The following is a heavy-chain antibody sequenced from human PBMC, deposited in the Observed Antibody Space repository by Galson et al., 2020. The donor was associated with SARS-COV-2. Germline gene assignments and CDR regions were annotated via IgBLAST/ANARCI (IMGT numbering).Heavy chain of an antibody. CDR3: ARDPYGDVAGEDWFDP. J-gene: IGHJ5*02. Sequence: SETLSLSCAISGDSVSSNSAAWNWIRQSPSRGLEWLGRTYYRSKWYNDYAVSVKSRITINPDTSKNQFSLQLNSVTPEDTAVYYCARDPYGDVAGEDWFDPWGQGTLVTGSS. D-gene: IGHD4-17*01. CDR2: TYYRSKWYN. CDR1: GDSVSSNSAA. V-gene: IGHV6-1*01.